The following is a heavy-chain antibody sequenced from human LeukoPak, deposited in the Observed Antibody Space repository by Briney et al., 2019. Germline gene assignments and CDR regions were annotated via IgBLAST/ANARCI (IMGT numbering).Heavy chain of an antibody. V-gene: IGHV4-59*01. CDR1: GGSFSGYY. J-gene: IGHJ4*02. CDR3: ARGYENGHLDY. CDR2: IYYSGST. Sequence: SETLSLTCAVYGGSFSGYYWSWIRQPPGKGLEWIGYIYYSGSTNYNPSLKSRVTISVDTSKNQFSLKLSSVTAADTAVYYCARGYENGHLDYWGQGTLVTVSS. D-gene: IGHD2-2*01.